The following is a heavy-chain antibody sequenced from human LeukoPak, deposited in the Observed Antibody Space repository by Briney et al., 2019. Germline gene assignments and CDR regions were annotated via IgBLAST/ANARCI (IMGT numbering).Heavy chain of an antibody. D-gene: IGHD3-22*01. CDR3: AKSGPDYYDSSGYEDYFDY. Sequence: GGSLRLSCAASGFTFSSYGMHWVRQAPGKGLEWVAVISYDGSNKYYADSVKGRFTISRDNSKNTLYLQMNSLRAEDTAVYYCAKSGPDYYDSSGYEDYFDYWGQGTLVTVSS. CDR1: GFTFSSYG. J-gene: IGHJ4*02. V-gene: IGHV3-30*18. CDR2: ISYDGSNK.